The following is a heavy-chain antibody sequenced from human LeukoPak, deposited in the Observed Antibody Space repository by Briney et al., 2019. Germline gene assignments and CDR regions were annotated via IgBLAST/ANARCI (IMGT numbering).Heavy chain of an antibody. Sequence: NPSETLSLTCTVSGGFISSSSYYWGWIRQPPGKGLEWIGSIYYSGSTYYNPSLKSRVTISVDTSKNQFSLKLSSVTAADTAVYYCARHGFGELLHPDYWGQGTLVTVSS. CDR1: GGFISSSSYY. J-gene: IGHJ4*02. D-gene: IGHD3-10*01. CDR3: ARHGFGELLHPDY. CDR2: IYYSGST. V-gene: IGHV4-39*01.